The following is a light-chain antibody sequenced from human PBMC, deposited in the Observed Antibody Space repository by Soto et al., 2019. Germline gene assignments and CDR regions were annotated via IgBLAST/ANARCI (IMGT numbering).Light chain of an antibody. J-gene: IGKJ1*01. CDR3: QQYNSYSWT. CDR1: QSISSW. Sequence: DIQVTKSPFTLTASVGDRVTITCRASQSISSWLAWYQQKPGKAPKLLIYDASSLESGVPSRFSGSGSGTEFTLTISSLQPDDFATYYCQQYNSYSWTFGQGTKVDIK. V-gene: IGKV1-5*01. CDR2: DAS.